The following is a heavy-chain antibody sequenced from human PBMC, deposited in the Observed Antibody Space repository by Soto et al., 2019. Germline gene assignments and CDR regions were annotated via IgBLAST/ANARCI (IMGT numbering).Heavy chain of an antibody. V-gene: IGHV4-34*01. D-gene: IGHD3-16*01. CDR1: GGFLSESY. J-gene: IGHJ5*02. Sequence: SETLSLPCAVDGGFLSESYWTWIRQPPGKGLEWIGEINHVGGTTYNPSLKSRVTMSVDTSQNQFSLRLISVTAALTAMYFSVIIRYQLPSSVLWLDPWGQGTPVTVST. CDR2: INHVGGT. CDR3: VIIRYQLPSSVLWLDP.